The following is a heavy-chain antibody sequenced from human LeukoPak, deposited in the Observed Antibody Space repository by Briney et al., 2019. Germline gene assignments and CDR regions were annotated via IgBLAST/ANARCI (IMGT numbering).Heavy chain of an antibody. CDR2: IYSGGTT. V-gene: IGHV3-53*01. Sequence: GGSLRLSCEVSGFTVSSNYMSWVRQAPWKGLEWVSVIYSGGTTYYADSVRGRFTLSRDNSKNSLYLQMNSLRADDTAVYYCARGGPAFINIAVADPFDYWGQGTLVTVSS. CDR1: GFTVSSNY. CDR3: ARGGPAFINIAVADPFDY. J-gene: IGHJ4*02. D-gene: IGHD6-19*01.